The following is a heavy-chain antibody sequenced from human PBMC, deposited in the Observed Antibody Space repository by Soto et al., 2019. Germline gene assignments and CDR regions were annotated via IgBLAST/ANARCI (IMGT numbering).Heavy chain of an antibody. J-gene: IGHJ5*02. V-gene: IGHV1-58*01. CDR3: AAWKYYDFWSGYYTHWFDP. Sequence: GASVKVSCKASGFTFTSSAVQWVRQARGQRLEWIGWIVVGSGNTNYAQKFQERVTITRDMSTSTAYMELSSLRSEDTAVYYCAAWKYYDFWSGYYTHWFDPWGQGTLVTVSS. CDR2: IVVGSGNT. D-gene: IGHD3-3*01. CDR1: GFTFTSSA.